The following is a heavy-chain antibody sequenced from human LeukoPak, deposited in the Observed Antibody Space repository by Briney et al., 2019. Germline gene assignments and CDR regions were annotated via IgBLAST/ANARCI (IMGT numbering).Heavy chain of an antibody. J-gene: IGHJ4*02. CDR1: GGTFSSYA. D-gene: IGHD5-12*01. CDR3: ARGGYSGYLGDY. V-gene: IGHV1-69*05. CDR2: IIPIFGTA. Sequence: SVKVSCKASGGTFSSYAISWVRQAPGQGLEWMGGIIPIFGTANYAQKFQGRVTMTRDMSTSTVYMELSSLRSEDTAVYYCARGGYSGYLGDYWGQGTLVTVSS.